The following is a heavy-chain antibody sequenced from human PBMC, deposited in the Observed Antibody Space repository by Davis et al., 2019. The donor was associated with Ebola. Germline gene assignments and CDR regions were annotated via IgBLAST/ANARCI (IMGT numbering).Heavy chain of an antibody. Sequence: PGGSLRLSCAASGFTFSSYGMHWVRQAPGKGLEWVAVISYDGSNKYYADSVKGRFTISRDNSKNTLYLQMNSLRAEDTAVYYCASIQLRFLEWPPSRDYGMDVWGQGTTVTVSS. J-gene: IGHJ6*02. V-gene: IGHV3-30*03. CDR1: GFTFSSYG. D-gene: IGHD3-3*01. CDR3: ASIQLRFLEWPPSRDYGMDV. CDR2: ISYDGSNK.